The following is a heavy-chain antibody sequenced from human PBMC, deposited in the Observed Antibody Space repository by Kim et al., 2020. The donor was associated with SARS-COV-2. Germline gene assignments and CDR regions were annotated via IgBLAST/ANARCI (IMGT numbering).Heavy chain of an antibody. CDR2: IYYSGST. D-gene: IGHD3-16*01. Sequence: SETLSLTCTVSGGSISSYYWSWIRQPPGKGLEWIGYIYYSGSTNYNPSLKSRVTISVDTSKNQFSLKLSSVTAADTAVYYCARVWPPGMGSYDRERHPKVPYNWFDPWGQGTLVTVSS. CDR1: GGSISSYY. J-gene: IGHJ5*02. CDR3: ARVWPPGMGSYDRERHPKVPYNWFDP. V-gene: IGHV4-59*13.